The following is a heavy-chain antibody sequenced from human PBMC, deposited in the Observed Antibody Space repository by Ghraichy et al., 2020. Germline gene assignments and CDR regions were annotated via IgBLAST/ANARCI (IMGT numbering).Heavy chain of an antibody. CDR1: GFTFSSYS. V-gene: IGHV3-21*01. CDR2: ISSSSSYI. Sequence: GESLNISCAASGFTFSSYSMNWVRQAPGKGLEWVSSISSSSSYIYYADSVKGRFTISRDNAKNSLYLQMNSLRAEDTAVYYCARWLQHKWANYGMDVWGQGTTVTVSS. CDR3: ARWLQHKWANYGMDV. D-gene: IGHD5-24*01. J-gene: IGHJ6*02.